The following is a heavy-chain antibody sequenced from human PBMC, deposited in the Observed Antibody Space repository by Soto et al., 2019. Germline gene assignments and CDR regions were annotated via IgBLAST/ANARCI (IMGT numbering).Heavy chain of an antibody. Sequence: SAETRSLTCAVSGYSISSGYYWGWIRPPPGKGLEWIGSIYHSGITYYNPSLKSRVTISVDTSKNQFSLKLSSVTAADTAVYYCATYPTVVTPVGYWGQGTLVTVSS. D-gene: IGHD4-17*01. CDR2: IYHSGIT. V-gene: IGHV4-38-2*01. CDR3: ATYPTVVTPVGY. J-gene: IGHJ4*02. CDR1: GYSISSGYY.